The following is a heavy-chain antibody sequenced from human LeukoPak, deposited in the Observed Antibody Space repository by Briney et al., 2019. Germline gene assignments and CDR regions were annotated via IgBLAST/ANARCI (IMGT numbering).Heavy chain of an antibody. CDR1: GTTFSRYW. V-gene: IGHV3-7*03. Sequence: PGGSLRLSCVDSGTTFSRYWISWVRQVPGRGVEWVANIKQDGGEKYYVDSVKGRFTISRDNAKNSLYLQMNSLRVEDTAVYYCARDGRPLDYWGQGTLVTVSS. CDR2: IKQDGGEK. J-gene: IGHJ4*02. CDR3: ARDGRPLDY.